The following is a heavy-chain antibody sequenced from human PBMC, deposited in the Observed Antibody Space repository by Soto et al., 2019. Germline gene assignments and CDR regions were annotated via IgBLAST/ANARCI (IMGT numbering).Heavy chain of an antibody. J-gene: IGHJ6*02. D-gene: IGHD6-13*01. CDR3: ARDITYSSSWYGEDYYGMDV. CDR1: GYTFTSYG. Sequence: GASVKVSCKASGYTFTSYGISWVRQAPGQGLEWMGWISAYNGNTNYAQKLQGRVTMTTDTSTSTAYMELRSLRSDDTAVYYCARDITYSSSWYGEDYYGMDVWGQGTTVTVSS. CDR2: ISAYNGNT. V-gene: IGHV1-18*01.